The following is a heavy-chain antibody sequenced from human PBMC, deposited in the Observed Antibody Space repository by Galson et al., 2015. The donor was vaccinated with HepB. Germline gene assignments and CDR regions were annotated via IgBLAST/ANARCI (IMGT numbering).Heavy chain of an antibody. V-gene: IGHV5-10-1*01. CDR1: GYSFTSYW. Sequence: QSGAEVKKPGESLRISCKGSGYSFTSYWISWVRQMPGKGLEWMGRIDPSDSYTNYSPSFQGHVTISADKSISTAYLQWSSLKASDTAMYYCATPGAAMVTNYYYYGMDVWGQGTTVTVSS. J-gene: IGHJ6*02. CDR2: IDPSDSYT. CDR3: ATPGAAMVTNYYYYGMDV. D-gene: IGHD5-18*01.